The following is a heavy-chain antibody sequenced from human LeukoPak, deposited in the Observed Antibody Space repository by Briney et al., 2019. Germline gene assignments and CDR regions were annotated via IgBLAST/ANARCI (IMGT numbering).Heavy chain of an antibody. J-gene: IGHJ2*01. CDR3: AGGQWLVSHWYFDL. D-gene: IGHD6-19*01. V-gene: IGHV3-74*01. CDR1: GFTFSSYE. Sequence: PGGSLRLSCAASGFTFSSYEMNWVRQAPGKGLVWVSHINGDGSSTSYADSVKGRFTISRDNAKNTLYLQMNSLRVEDTAVYYCAGGQWLVSHWYFDLWGRGTLVTVSS. CDR2: INGDGSST.